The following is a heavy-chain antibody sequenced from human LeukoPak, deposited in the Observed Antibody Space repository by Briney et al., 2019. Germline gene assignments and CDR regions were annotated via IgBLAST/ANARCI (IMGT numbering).Heavy chain of an antibody. D-gene: IGHD2-2*01. CDR1: GGSISSYY. J-gene: IGHJ3*02. Sequence: MSSETLSLTCTVSGGSISSYYWSWIRQPPGKGLEWIGYIYTSGSTNYNPSLKSRVTISVDTSKNQFSLKLSSVTAADTAVYYCARHGAGLAPAQAFDIWGQGTMVTVSS. CDR3: ARHGAGLAPAQAFDI. CDR2: IYTSGST. V-gene: IGHV4-4*09.